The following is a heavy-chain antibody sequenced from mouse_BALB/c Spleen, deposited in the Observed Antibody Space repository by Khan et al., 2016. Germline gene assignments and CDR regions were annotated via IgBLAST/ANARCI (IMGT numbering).Heavy chain of an antibody. V-gene: IGHV1-77*01. J-gene: IGHJ3*01. D-gene: IGHD2-2*01. Sequence: QVQLQQSGAELARPGASVKLSCKTSGYTFTDYYINWVKQRTGQGLEWIGEIYPGSGNTYYNEKFKGKATLTADKSSTTAYMQLSSLTSDDSAVYVCARGVYYGYDEAWFAYWGQGTLVTVSA. CDR3: ARGVYYGYDEAWFAY. CDR2: IYPGSGNT. CDR1: GYTFTDYY.